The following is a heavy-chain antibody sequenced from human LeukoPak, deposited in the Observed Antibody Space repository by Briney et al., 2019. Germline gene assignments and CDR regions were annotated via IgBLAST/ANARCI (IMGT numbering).Heavy chain of an antibody. Sequence: GGSLRLSCAASGFTVSSNYMSWVRQAPGKGLEWVSAISGSGGSTYYADSVKGRFTISRDNSKNTLYLQMNSLRAEDTAVYYCAKPVYDFWSGYSIDAFDIWGQGTMVTVSS. CDR2: ISGSGGST. CDR1: GFTVSSNY. J-gene: IGHJ3*02. V-gene: IGHV3-23*01. D-gene: IGHD3-3*01. CDR3: AKPVYDFWSGYSIDAFDI.